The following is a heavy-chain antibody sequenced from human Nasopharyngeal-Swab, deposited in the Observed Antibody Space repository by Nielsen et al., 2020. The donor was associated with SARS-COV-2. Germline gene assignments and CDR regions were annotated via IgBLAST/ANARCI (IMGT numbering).Heavy chain of an antibody. CDR2: LSYDGSNK. D-gene: IGHD3-22*01. CDR1: GFTFSSYA. Sequence: GESLKISCAASGFTFSSYAMHWVRQPPGKGLEWVAVLSYDGSNKYYADSVKGRFTISRDNSKNTLYLQMNSLRAEDTAVYYCARNYYDSSDAFDIWGQGTMVTVSS. V-gene: IGHV3-30-3*01. J-gene: IGHJ3*02. CDR3: ARNYYDSSDAFDI.